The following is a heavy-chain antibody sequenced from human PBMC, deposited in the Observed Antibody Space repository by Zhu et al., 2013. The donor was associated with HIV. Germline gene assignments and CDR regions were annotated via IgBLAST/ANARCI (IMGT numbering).Heavy chain of an antibody. CDR2: INCGGGTT. J-gene: IGHJ6*03. V-gene: IGHV1-46*01. Sequence: AEVKRPGASVKISCKASGYTFTDYYMQWVRQAPGQGLEWMGIINCGGGTTSYAEKFQGRVTMTRDTSTSTAYMELRSLRSDDTAVYYCAREVGYYDSSGSPRDYYYYMDVWGKGTTVTVSS. CDR1: GYTFTDYY. CDR3: AREVGYYDSSGSPRDYYYYMDV. D-gene: IGHD3-22*01.